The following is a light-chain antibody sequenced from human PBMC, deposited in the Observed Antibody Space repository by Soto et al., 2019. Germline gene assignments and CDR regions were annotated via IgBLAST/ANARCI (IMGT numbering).Light chain of an antibody. V-gene: IGKV3-15*01. CDR2: GAS. J-gene: IGKJ1*01. Sequence: IVMTQSPATLSVSPGERATLSCRASQSVSSNLAWYQHKPGQAPRLLIYGASTRDTGIPARFSGSGSGTEFTLTISSLQSEDFAVYYCQQYNKGPWTFGQGTKVEIK. CDR1: QSVSSN. CDR3: QQYNKGPWT.